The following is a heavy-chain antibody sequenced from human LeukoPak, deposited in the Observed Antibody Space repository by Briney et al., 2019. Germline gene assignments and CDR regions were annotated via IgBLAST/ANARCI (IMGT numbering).Heavy chain of an antibody. D-gene: IGHD3-9*01. V-gene: IGHV3-23*01. CDR3: AKDSREYYDILTGYYIGAFDI. CDR2: ISGSGGST. Sequence: GRSLRLSCAASGFTFSTYGMNWVRQAPGKGLEWVSAISGSGGSTYYADSVKGRFTISRDNSKNTLYLQINSLRAEDTAVYYCAKDSREYYDILTGYYIGAFDIWGQGTMVIVSS. J-gene: IGHJ3*02. CDR1: GFTFSTYG.